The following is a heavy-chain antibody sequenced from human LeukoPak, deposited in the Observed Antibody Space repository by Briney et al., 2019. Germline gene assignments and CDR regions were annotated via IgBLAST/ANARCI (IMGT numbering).Heavy chain of an antibody. D-gene: IGHD4-23*01. J-gene: IGHJ3*02. CDR2: IKQDGSEK. CDR1: GFTFSSYW. V-gene: IGHV3-7*01. CDR3: AREFSTVVTGDAFDI. Sequence: PGGSLRLSCAASGFTFSSYWMSWVRQAPGKGLEWVANIKQDGSEKYYVDSVKGRFTISRDNAKNSLYLQMNSLRAEDTAVYYCAREFSTVVTGDAFDIWGQGTMVTVSS.